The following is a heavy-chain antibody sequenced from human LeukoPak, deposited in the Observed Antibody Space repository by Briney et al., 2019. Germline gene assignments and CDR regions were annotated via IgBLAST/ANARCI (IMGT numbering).Heavy chain of an antibody. Sequence: GSLSLSSASSGFIFSSYTMTWVRQAPGKGLEWFSSITSSSRNIYNADSVKGRSTISRDNSKNTLYLQMNSLRAEDTAVYYCARDGASDYGDYAYFDYLGQGTLVTVSS. V-gene: IGHV3-21*01. D-gene: IGHD4-17*01. CDR1: GFIFSSYT. CDR2: ITSSSRNI. CDR3: ARDGASDYGDYAYFDY. J-gene: IGHJ4*02.